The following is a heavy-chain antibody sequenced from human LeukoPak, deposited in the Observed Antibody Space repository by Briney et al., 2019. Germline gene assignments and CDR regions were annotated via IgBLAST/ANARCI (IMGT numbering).Heavy chain of an antibody. CDR3: ARHVEIAVAGPIEY. CDR1: GASISNSRDY. D-gene: IGHD6-19*01. J-gene: IGHJ4*02. CDR2: IFFSGST. V-gene: IGHV4-39*01. Sequence: SETLSLSCTVSGASISNSRDYWGWIRQPPGKGLEWIGSIFFSGSTYYNPSLKSRAAISVDSSKNQFSLKLSSVTAADTAFYYCARHVEIAVAGPIEYWGQGTLVPVSA.